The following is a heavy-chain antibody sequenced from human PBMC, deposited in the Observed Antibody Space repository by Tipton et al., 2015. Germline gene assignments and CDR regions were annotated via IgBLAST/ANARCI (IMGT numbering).Heavy chain of an antibody. J-gene: IGHJ4*02. CDR2: VYYSGYT. Sequence: TLSLTCTVSGGSIGGGYYWSWLRQYPGKGLEWIGFVYYSGYTNYNPSLTSRLTISVDTSRNQFSLHLKSVTAADTAMYYCARDDSALDSWGQGTLVTVSS. CDR1: GGSIGGGYY. D-gene: IGHD5-18*01. V-gene: IGHV4-31*03. CDR3: ARDDSALDS.